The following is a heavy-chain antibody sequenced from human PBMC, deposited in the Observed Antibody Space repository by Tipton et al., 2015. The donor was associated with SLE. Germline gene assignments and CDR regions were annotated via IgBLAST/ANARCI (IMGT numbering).Heavy chain of an antibody. CDR1: GGSISSHY. CDR3: ARHQYHYYGMDV. V-gene: IGHV4-59*11. CDR2: IYYSGST. D-gene: IGHD2-2*01. Sequence: TLSLTCTVSGGSISSHYWSWIRQPPGKGLEWIGYIYYSGSTNYNPSLKSRVTISVDTSKNQFSLKLGSVTAADTAVFYCARHQYHYYGMDVWGQGTTVTVSS. J-gene: IGHJ6*02.